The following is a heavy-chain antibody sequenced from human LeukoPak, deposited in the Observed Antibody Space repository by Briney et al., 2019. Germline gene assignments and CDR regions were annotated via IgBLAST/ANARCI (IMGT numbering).Heavy chain of an antibody. D-gene: IGHD3-9*01. CDR2: VYNSGST. Sequence: SETLSLTCTVSGGSISSANYYWGWIRQPPGKGLEWIGSVYNSGSTYYNPSLKSRVIVSLAMSQNQFSLKLSSVTAADTAVYYCARVGQLYYDILTGYYTGGDAFDIWGQGTMVTVSS. J-gene: IGHJ3*02. CDR1: GGSISSANYY. CDR3: ARVGQLYYDILTGYYTGGDAFDI. V-gene: IGHV4-39*07.